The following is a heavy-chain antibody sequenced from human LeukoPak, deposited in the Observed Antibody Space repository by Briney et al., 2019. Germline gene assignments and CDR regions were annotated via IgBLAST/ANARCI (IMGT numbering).Heavy chain of an antibody. Sequence: PSETLSLTCTVAGGSISSGSYYWSWIRQPAGKGLEWIVRVYTSGSTKCNPSLKSRVTISVDTSKNQFSMTLSSVTAADTAVYYCARAWGASDIVVVVAADYYYYMDVWGKGTPVTVSS. CDR3: ARAWGASDIVVVVAADYYYYMDV. CDR1: GGSISSGSYY. J-gene: IGHJ6*03. CDR2: VYTSGST. D-gene: IGHD2-15*01. V-gene: IGHV4-61*02.